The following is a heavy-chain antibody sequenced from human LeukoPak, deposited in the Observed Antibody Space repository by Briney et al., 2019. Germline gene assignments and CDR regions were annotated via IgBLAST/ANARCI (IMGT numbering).Heavy chain of an antibody. Sequence: GGSLRLSCAASGFTFSSYSMNWVRQAPGKGLEWVSSISSSSSYIYYADSVKGRFTISRDNARNSLYLQMNSLRAEDTAVYYCAKGVYGSGSPLDYWGQGTLVTVSS. CDR1: GFTFSSYS. J-gene: IGHJ4*02. CDR3: AKGVYGSGSPLDY. V-gene: IGHV3-21*01. CDR2: ISSSSSYI. D-gene: IGHD3-10*01.